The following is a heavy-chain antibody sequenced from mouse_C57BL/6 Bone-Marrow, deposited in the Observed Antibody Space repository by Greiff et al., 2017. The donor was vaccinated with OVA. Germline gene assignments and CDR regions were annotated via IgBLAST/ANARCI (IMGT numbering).Heavy chain of an antibody. V-gene: IGHV1-76*01. CDR3: ARGEDDYPFAY. CDR2: IYPGSGNT. D-gene: IGHD2-4*01. Sequence: VQRVESGAELVRPGASVKLSCKASGYTFTDYYINWVKQRPGQGLEWIARIYPGSGNTYYNEKFKGKATLTAEKSSSTAYMQLSSLTSEDSAVYFCARGEDDYPFAYWGQGTLVTVSA. J-gene: IGHJ3*01. CDR1: GYTFTDYY.